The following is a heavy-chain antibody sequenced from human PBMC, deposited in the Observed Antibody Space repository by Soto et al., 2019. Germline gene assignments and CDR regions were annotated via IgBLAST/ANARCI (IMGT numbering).Heavy chain of an antibody. D-gene: IGHD6-19*01. Sequence: GGSLRLSCAASGFTFSSYSMNRVRQAPGKGLEWVSYISRSSSSIYYADSVKGRFTISRDNAKNSLYLQMNSLRAEDTALYYCAKAPSGKWLVNFDYWGQGTLVTVSS. J-gene: IGHJ4*02. CDR3: AKAPSGKWLVNFDY. V-gene: IGHV3-48*04. CDR2: ISRSSSSI. CDR1: GFTFSSYS.